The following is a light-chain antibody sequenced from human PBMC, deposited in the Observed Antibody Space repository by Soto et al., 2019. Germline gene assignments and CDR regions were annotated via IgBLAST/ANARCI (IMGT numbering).Light chain of an antibody. CDR2: KAS. J-gene: IGKJ1*01. CDR3: HQYESYWT. CDR1: QSVNYW. V-gene: IGKV1-5*03. Sequence: DIQMTQSPSTLSASVGDRVTITCRASQSVNYWLAWYQQKPGKAPKLLIYKASSLDSGVPSRFSGSGSGTEFTLTISSLQPDDFATYYCHQYESYWTFGQGTKVEIK.